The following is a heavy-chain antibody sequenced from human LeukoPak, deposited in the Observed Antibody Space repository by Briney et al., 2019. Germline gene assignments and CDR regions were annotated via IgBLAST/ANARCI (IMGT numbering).Heavy chain of an antibody. D-gene: IGHD5-12*01. CDR2: ISNSGGRT. J-gene: IGHJ4*02. CDR1: GFTFSSYA. CDR3: AKSYNGYESKPDY. V-gene: IGHV3-23*01. Sequence: GGSLRLSCAASGFTFSSYAMSWVRQAPGKGLEWVSSISNSGGRTFYTDSAKGRFTISRDNSKITLYLQMNSLRAEDTAVYYCAKSYNGYESKPDYWGQGTLVTVSS.